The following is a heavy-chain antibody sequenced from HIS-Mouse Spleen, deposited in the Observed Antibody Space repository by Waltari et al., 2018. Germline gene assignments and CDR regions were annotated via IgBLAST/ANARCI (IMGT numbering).Heavy chain of an antibody. CDR3: ASRYSSSSQFGY. J-gene: IGHJ4*02. CDR1: GGSISSSSYY. V-gene: IGHV4-39*07. CDR2: IYYSGST. D-gene: IGHD6-6*01. Sequence: QLQLQESGPGLVKPSETLSLTCTVSGGSISSSSYYWGWIRQPPGKGLEWIGSIYYSGSTYYNPYLKSRVTISVDTSKNPFSLKLSSVTAADTAVYYCASRYSSSSQFGYWGQGTLVTVSS.